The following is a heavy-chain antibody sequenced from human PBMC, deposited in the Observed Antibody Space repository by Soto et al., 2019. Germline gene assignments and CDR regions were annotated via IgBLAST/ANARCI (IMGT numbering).Heavy chain of an antibody. J-gene: IGHJ4*02. Sequence: QVQPQESGPGLVKPSETLSLTCTVSGGSISSYYWSWIRQPPGKGLEWIGYIYYSGSTNYNPSLKSRVTISVDTSKNQFSLKLSSVTAADTAVYYCARDSGFPAGLFDYWGQGTLVTVSS. CDR1: GGSISSYY. CDR2: IYYSGST. CDR3: ARDSGFPAGLFDY. D-gene: IGHD2-2*01. V-gene: IGHV4-59*01.